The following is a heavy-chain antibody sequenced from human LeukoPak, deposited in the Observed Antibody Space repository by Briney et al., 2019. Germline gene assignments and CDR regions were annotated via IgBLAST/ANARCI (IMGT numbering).Heavy chain of an antibody. J-gene: IGHJ4*02. Sequence: SVKVSCKASGGTFSSYAISWVRQAPGQGLEWMGRIIPILGIANYAQKFQGRVTMTRDTSISTAYMELSRLRSDDTAVYYCAREEGYYDSSGYYPLDYWGQGTLVTVSS. CDR1: GGTFSSYA. CDR2: IIPILGIA. D-gene: IGHD3-22*01. V-gene: IGHV1-69*04. CDR3: AREEGYYDSSGYYPLDY.